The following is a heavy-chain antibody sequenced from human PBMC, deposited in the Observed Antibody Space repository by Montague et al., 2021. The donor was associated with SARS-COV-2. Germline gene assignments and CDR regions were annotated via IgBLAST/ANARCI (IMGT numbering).Heavy chain of an antibody. V-gene: IGHV2-70*11. J-gene: IGHJ6*02. Sequence: PALVKPTQTLTLTCTFSGFSLSTSGMCVSWIRQPPGKALEWLARIDWDDDKYYSTSLKTRLTISKDTSKSQVVLTMTNMDPVDTATYYCARTFYDILTGTLGGMDVWGQGTTVTVSS. D-gene: IGHD3-9*01. CDR2: IDWDDDK. CDR3: ARTFYDILTGTLGGMDV. CDR1: GFSLSTSGMC.